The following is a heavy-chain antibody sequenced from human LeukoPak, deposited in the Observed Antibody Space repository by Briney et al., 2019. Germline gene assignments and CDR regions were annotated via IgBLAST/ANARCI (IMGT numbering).Heavy chain of an antibody. Sequence: GGSLRLSCAASGFTYSSYARHWVRQAPGKGLEWVAVLSDDGSNKYYADSVKGRFTISRDNSKNTLYLQMNSLRAEDTAVYYCARDHGRSGYSYDLSYYFDYWGQGTLVTVSS. CDR1: GFTYSSYA. CDR3: ARDHGRSGYSYDLSYYFDY. CDR2: LSDDGSNK. J-gene: IGHJ4*02. V-gene: IGHV3-30-3*01. D-gene: IGHD5-18*01.